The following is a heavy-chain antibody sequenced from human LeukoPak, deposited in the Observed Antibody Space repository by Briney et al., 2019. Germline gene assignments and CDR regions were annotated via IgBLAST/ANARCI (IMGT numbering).Heavy chain of an antibody. J-gene: IGHJ6*02. Sequence: GGSLRLSCAASGFTFSSYWMHWVGQAPGKGLVWVSHINSDGSNTNYADYVKGRFTISRDNAKNTLYLQLNSLRAEDTAVYYCAREVGHYYGMDVWGQGTTVTVSS. CDR3: AREVGHYYGMDV. V-gene: IGHV3-74*01. D-gene: IGHD2-15*01. CDR1: GFTFSSYW. CDR2: INSDGSNT.